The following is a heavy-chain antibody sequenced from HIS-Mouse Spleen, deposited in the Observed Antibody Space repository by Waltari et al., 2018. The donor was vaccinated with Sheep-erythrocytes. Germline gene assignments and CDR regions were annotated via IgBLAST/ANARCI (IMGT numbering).Heavy chain of an antibody. Sequence: EVQLVESGGGLVKPGGSLRLSCAASGFTFSSYSMNWVRQAPGMGLGLVSSLSSSSSYIYYADSVKGRLTISRDNAKNSLYLQMNSLRAEDTAVYYCARVASGATFDYWGQGTLVTVSS. CDR1: GFTFSSYS. D-gene: IGHD1-26*01. CDR3: ARVASGATFDY. J-gene: IGHJ4*02. V-gene: IGHV3-21*01. CDR2: LSSSSSYI.